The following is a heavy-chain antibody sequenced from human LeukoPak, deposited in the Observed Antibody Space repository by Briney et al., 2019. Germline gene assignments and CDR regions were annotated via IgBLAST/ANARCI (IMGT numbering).Heavy chain of an antibody. CDR2: ISSSSSYI. D-gene: IGHD3-10*01. J-gene: IGHJ5*02. CDR1: GFTFSSYS. CDR3: ARLFPNYGHDWFDP. V-gene: IGHV3-21*01. Sequence: GGSLRLSRAASGFTFSSYSMNWVRQAPGKGLEWVSSISSSSSYIYYADSVKGRFTISRDNAKNSLYLQMNSLRAEDTAVYYCARLFPNYGHDWFDPWGQGTLVTVSS.